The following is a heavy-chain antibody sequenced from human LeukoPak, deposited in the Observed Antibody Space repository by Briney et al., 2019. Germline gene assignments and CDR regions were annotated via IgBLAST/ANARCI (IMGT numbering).Heavy chain of an antibody. D-gene: IGHD2-2*01. CDR3: ARVVVPAAIDWIDP. CDR1: GGSFSGYY. CDR2: INHSGST. Sequence: SETLSLTRAVYGGSFSGYYWSWIRQPPGKGLEWIGEINHSGSTNYNPSLKSRVTISVDTSKNQFSLKLSSVTAADTAVYYCARVVVPAAIDWIDPWGQGTLVTVSS. J-gene: IGHJ5*02. V-gene: IGHV4-34*01.